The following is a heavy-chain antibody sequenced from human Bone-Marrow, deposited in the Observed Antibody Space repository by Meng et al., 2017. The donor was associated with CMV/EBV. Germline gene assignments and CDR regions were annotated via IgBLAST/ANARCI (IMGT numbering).Heavy chain of an antibody. CDR2: IYYSGST. CDR3: ARDGGERATIS. D-gene: IGHD5-24*01. CDR1: GGSFSGYY. Sequence: SETLSLTCAVYGGSFSGYYWSWIRQPPGKGLEWIGYIYYSGSTYYNPSLKSRVTISVDTSKNQFSLKLSSVTAADTAVYYCARDGGERATISWGQGTLVTVSS. J-gene: IGHJ5*02. V-gene: IGHV4-34*09.